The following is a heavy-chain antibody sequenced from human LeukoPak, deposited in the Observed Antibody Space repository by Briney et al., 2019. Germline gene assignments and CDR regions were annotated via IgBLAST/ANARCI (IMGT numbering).Heavy chain of an antibody. D-gene: IGHD6-19*01. CDR1: GGSISSSSYY. J-gene: IGHJ4*02. CDR3: ARIIAVALEPYFDY. V-gene: IGHV4-39*07. CDR2: IYYSGST. Sequence: PSETLSLTCTVSGGSISSSSYYWGWIRQPPGKGLEWIGSIYYSGSTYYNPSLKSRVTISVDTSKNQFSLKLSSVTAADTAVYYCARIIAVALEPYFDYWGQGTLVTVSS.